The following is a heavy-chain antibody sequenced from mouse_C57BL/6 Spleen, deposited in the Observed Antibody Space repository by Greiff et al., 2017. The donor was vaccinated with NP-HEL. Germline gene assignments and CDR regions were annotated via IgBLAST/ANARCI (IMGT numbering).Heavy chain of an antibody. CDR3: TRGECGSRGWYFDV. CDR2: IYPGNSDT. V-gene: IGHV1-5*01. Sequence: EVQLQQSGTVLARPGASVKMSCKTSGYTFTSYWMHWVKQRPGQGLEWIGAIYPGNSDTSYNQKFKGKAKLTAVTSASTAYMELSSLTNEYSAVDYCTRGECGSRGWYFDVWGTGTTVTVSS. CDR1: GYTFTSYW. J-gene: IGHJ1*03. D-gene: IGHD1-1*01.